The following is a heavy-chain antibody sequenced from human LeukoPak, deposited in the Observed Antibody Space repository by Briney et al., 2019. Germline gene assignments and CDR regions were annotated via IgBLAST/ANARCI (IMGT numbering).Heavy chain of an antibody. CDR1: GYTFTSYY. CDR2: INPSGGST. Sequence: ASVKVSCKASGYTFTSYYMHWVRQAPGQGLEWMGIINPSGGSTSYAQKFQGRVTMTRDTSTSTVYMELSRLRSDDTAVYYCAREEGVGCSSTSCYSGSIDYWGQGTLVTVSS. J-gene: IGHJ4*02. CDR3: AREEGVGCSSTSCYSGSIDY. V-gene: IGHV1-46*01. D-gene: IGHD2-2*01.